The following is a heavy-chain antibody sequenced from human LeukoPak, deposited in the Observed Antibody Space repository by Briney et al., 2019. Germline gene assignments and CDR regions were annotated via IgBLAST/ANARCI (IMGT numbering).Heavy chain of an antibody. CDR3: AIRGSPMVRNY. V-gene: IGHV3-21*01. D-gene: IGHD3-10*01. CDR1: GFTFSRYW. J-gene: IGHJ4*02. CDR2: ISSSSSYI. Sequence: GGSLRLSCVASGFTFSRYWMNWVRQAPGKGLEWVSSISSSSSYIYYADSVKGRFTISIDNAKNSLYLQMNSLRAENTAVYYCAIRGSPMVRNYWGQGTLVTVSS.